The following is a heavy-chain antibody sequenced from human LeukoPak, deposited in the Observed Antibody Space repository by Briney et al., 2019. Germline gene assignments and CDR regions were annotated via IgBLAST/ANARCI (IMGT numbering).Heavy chain of an antibody. V-gene: IGHV3-53*01. D-gene: IGHD6-13*01. CDR2: IYSGGST. CDR1: GFTVSSNY. Sequence: GGSLRLSCAASGFTVSSNYMSWVRQARGKGLEWVSVIYSGGSTYYADSVKGRFTISRDNSKNTLYLQMNSLRAEDTAVYYCAGRQLVRLADAFDIWGQGTMVTVSS. CDR3: AGRQLVRLADAFDI. J-gene: IGHJ3*02.